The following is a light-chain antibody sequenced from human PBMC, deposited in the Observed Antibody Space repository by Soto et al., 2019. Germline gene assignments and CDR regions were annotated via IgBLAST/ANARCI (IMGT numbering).Light chain of an antibody. CDR1: SSDVGGYNY. J-gene: IGLJ3*02. V-gene: IGLV2-14*01. CDR3: SSYTSSSTRV. Sequence: QSALTQPASASGSPGQSITISCTGTSSDVGGYNYVSWYQQHPGKAPKLMIYEVSNRPSGVSNRLSGSKSGNTASLTISGLQAEDEADYYCSSYTSSSTRVFGGGTKLTVL. CDR2: EVS.